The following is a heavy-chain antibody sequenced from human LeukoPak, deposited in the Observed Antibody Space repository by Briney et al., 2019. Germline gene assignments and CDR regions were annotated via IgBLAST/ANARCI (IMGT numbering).Heavy chain of an antibody. V-gene: IGHV3-30-3*01. J-gene: IGHJ5*02. CDR1: GFTFSSYA. CDR2: ISYDGSNK. D-gene: IGHD6-13*01. CDR3: ASPDALYSSSSPRVYNWFDP. Sequence: PGGSLRLSCAASGFTFSSYAMHWVRQAPGKGLEWVAVISYDGSNKYYADSVKGRFTISRDNSKNTLYLQMNSLRAEDTAVYYCASPDALYSSSSPRVYNWFDPWGQGTLVTVSS.